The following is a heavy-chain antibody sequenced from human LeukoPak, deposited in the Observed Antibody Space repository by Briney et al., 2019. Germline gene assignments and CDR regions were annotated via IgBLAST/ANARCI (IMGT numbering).Heavy chain of an antibody. V-gene: IGHV3-30*18. CDR2: ISYDGTNK. Sequence: GRSLILSCAASGFTFSNYDMHWVRQAPGKGLEWVAVISYDGTNKYYADSVKGRFTISRDNSKNTLHLQMNSLRAEDTAVYYCAKDDRGNEAPFDYWGQGTLVTVSS. J-gene: IGHJ4*02. CDR1: GFTFSNYD. CDR3: AKDDRGNEAPFDY.